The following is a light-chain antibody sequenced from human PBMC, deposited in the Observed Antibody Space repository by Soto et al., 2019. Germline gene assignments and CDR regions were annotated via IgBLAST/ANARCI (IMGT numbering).Light chain of an antibody. CDR2: GVT. CDR3: SSYTSSFTLDVV. Sequence: QSALTQPASVSGSPGQSITLSCTGTSSDVGGHDHVSWYQQHPGKAPKLIIYGVTNRPSGVSNRFSGSKSGDTASLTISGLQAEDEADYYCSSYTSSFTLDVVFGGGTKVTVL. CDR1: SSDVGGHDH. V-gene: IGLV2-14*03. J-gene: IGLJ2*01.